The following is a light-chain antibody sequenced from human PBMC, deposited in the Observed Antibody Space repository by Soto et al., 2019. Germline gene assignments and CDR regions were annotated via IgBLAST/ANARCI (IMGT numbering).Light chain of an antibody. Sequence: IQMTQSPSSLSASVGDRVTITCRASQSISSYLNWYQQKPGKAPKLLIYAASSLQSGVPSRFSGSGSGTEFTLTISSLQPEDFATYYCLQHNSYPLTFDQGTKVDIK. V-gene: IGKV1-17*01. J-gene: IGKJ1*01. CDR1: QSISSY. CDR3: LQHNSYPLT. CDR2: AAS.